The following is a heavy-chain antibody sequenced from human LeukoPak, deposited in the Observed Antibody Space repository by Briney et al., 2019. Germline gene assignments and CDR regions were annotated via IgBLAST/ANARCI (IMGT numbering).Heavy chain of an antibody. Sequence: ASVKVSCKASGYIFTSYAINWVRQAPGQGLEWMGWINTNTGDPTYVQGFTGRFVFSLDTYVSTTYLQISSLKAEDTAVYYCARTPSPLYYYYYMDVWGKGTTVTVSS. V-gene: IGHV7-4-1*02. CDR2: INTNTGDP. CDR1: GYIFTSYA. J-gene: IGHJ6*03. CDR3: ARTPSPLYYYYYMDV. D-gene: IGHD2-2*01.